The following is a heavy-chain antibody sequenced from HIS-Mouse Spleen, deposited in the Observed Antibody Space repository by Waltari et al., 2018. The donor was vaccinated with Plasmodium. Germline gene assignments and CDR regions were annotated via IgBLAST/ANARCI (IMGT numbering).Heavy chain of an antibody. CDR3: ARKSRGHFDY. CDR2: IGTAGDT. V-gene: IGHV3-13*01. CDR1: GFTFCSSD. J-gene: IGHJ4*02. Sequence: EVQLVESGGGLVQPGGSLRLSCAASGFTFCSSDMPWVRQATGKGLEWVSAIGTAGDTYYPGSVKGRFTISRENAKNSLYLQMNSLRAGDTAVYYCARKSRGHFDYWGQGTLVTVSS.